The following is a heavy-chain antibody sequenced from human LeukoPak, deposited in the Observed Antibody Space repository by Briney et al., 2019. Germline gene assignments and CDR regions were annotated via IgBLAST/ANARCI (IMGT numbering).Heavy chain of an antibody. D-gene: IGHD6-13*01. CDR3: ARLSSSWYFDY. V-gene: IGHV4-34*01. CDR2: INHSGST. CDR1: GGSFSGYY. Sequence: KSSETLSLTCAVYGGSFSGYYWSWIRQPPGKGLEWIGEINHSGSTNYNPSLKSRVTISVDTSKNQFSPKLSSVTAADTAVYYCARLSSSWYFDYWGQGTLVTVSS. J-gene: IGHJ4*02.